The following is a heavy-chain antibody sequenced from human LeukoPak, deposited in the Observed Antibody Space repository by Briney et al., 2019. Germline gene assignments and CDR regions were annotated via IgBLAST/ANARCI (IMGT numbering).Heavy chain of an antibody. Sequence: ASVEVSCKASGYTFTNYYLHWVRQAPGQGLEWMGWINPDSGATNYAQNFQGRVTMTRETSISTAYMELSSLTSDDTAVYYCARRFVPIVDNSWFAPWGQGTLVTVSS. CDR1: GYTFTNYY. J-gene: IGHJ5*02. D-gene: IGHD3-16*02. CDR2: INPDSGAT. CDR3: ARRFVPIVDNSWFAP. V-gene: IGHV1-2*02.